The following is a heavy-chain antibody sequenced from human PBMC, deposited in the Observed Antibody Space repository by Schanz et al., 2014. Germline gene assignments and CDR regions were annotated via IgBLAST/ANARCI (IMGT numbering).Heavy chain of an antibody. CDR2: ISGSSGST. J-gene: IGHJ3*02. V-gene: IGHV3-23*01. CDR3: ARRSFDNGDVDI. CDR1: GFTFSTYA. D-gene: IGHD4-17*01. Sequence: EVQLLDSGGGLVQPGGSLRLSCAASGFTFSTYAMSWVRQAPGKGLEWVSAISGSSGSTYYADSVKGRFTISRDSFQNTLYLRMSSLRAEDTAVYYCARRSFDNGDVDIWGQGTMXTVSS.